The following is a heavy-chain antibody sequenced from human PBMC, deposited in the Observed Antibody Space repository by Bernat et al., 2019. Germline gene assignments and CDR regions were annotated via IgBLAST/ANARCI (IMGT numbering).Heavy chain of an antibody. CDR2: IVVGSGNT. CDR3: AAVDYDILTGYYKPSDY. CDR1: GFTFTSSA. J-gene: IGHJ4*02. D-gene: IGHD3-9*01. V-gene: IGHV1-58*02. Sequence: QMQLVQSGPEVKKPGTSVKVSCKASGFTFTSSAMQWVQQARGQRLEWIGWIVVGSGNTNYAQKFQERVTITRDMSTSTAYMELSSLRSEDTAVYYCAAVDYDILTGYYKPSDYWGQGTLVTVSS.